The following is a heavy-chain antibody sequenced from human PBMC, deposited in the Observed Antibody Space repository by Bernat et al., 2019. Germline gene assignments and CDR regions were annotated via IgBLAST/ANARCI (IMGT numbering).Heavy chain of an antibody. CDR2: IYYSGST. Sequence: QVQLQESGPGLVKPSETLSLTCTVSGGSISSYYWSWIRQPPGKGLEWIGYIYYSGSTNYNPSLKSRVTISVDTSKNQFSLKLSSVTAADTAVYYCARNLVYCSSTSCYAGYYYYYYGMDVWGQGTTVTVSS. J-gene: IGHJ6*02. CDR3: ARNLVYCSSTSCYAGYYYYYYGMDV. CDR1: GGSISSYY. D-gene: IGHD2-2*01. V-gene: IGHV4-59*01.